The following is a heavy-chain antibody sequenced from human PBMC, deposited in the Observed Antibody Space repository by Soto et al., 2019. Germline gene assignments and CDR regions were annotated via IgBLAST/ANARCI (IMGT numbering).Heavy chain of an antibody. CDR2: ISTSGRIM. D-gene: IGHD2-2*02. CDR3: LRDPGCSSTSCYTGTFDY. Sequence: EVQLVESGGGLVQPGGSLRLSCAASGCTFSNYEMNWVRQAPGKGLEWVSFISTSGRIMYYADSVKGRLTISRDNAKTSLYLQMTSLRAEDTAVYYCLRDPGCSSTSCYTGTFDYWGQGTLVTVSS. V-gene: IGHV3-48*03. CDR1: GCTFSNYE. J-gene: IGHJ4*02.